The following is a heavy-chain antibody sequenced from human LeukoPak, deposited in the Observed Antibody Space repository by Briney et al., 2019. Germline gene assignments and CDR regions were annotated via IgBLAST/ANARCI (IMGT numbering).Heavy chain of an antibody. CDR2: IWYDGSSK. D-gene: IGHD2-15*01. CDR3: ARRGTTYCTVDSCHPNWFDP. CDR1: GFTFSSYG. V-gene: IGHV3-33*01. J-gene: IGHJ5*02. Sequence: GGSLRLSCAASGFTFSSYGMHWVRQTPGKGLEWVAVIWYDGSSKYYADSVKGRFTISRDNSKNTLYLQMNSLRAEDTAVYYCARRGTTYCTVDSCHPNWFDPWGQGTLVTASS.